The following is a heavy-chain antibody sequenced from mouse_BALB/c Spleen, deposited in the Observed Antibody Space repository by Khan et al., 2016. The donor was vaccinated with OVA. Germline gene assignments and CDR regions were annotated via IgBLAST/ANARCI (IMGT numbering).Heavy chain of an antibody. V-gene: IGHV3-2*02. J-gene: IGHJ4*01. CDR2: ISSTGGT. Sequence: VQLKQSGPGLVKPSQSLSLTCTVTGYSITSDYAWNWIQQFPGNKLEWMGYISSTGGTSYNPSLKSRISITRDTSKNQFFLQLKSVPAEDTATYYCARSLYYSYGYALDCWGRGTLVTVSS. CDR1: GYSITSDYA. D-gene: IGHD2-14*01. CDR3: ARSLYYSYGYALDC.